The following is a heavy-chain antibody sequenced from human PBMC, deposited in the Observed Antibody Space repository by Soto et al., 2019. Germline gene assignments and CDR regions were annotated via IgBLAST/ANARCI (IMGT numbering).Heavy chain of an antibody. CDR1: GFTFSSHW. CDR2: INPDGSAK. V-gene: IGHV3-7*01. J-gene: IGHJ4*02. D-gene: IGHD2-8*02. CDR3: ASLLGTVPTFEY. Sequence: EVHLVESGGVLVQPGGSLRVSCAASGFTFSSHWMSWVRQAPGKGLEWVASINPDGSAKYYVDSVTGRFTISRDNSKNSLYLEMNSRRAEDTAVYYCASLLGTVPTFEYWGQGSLVTVSS.